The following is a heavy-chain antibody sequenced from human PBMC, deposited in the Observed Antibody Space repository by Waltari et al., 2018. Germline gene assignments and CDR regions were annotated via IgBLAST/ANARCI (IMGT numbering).Heavy chain of an antibody. CDR2: TNAYNGLT. J-gene: IGHJ4*02. Sequence: QAQLVQSGGEVKTPGASVTVSCKAAGYTLANYGISWVRQAPGQGLEWLGWTNAYNGLTKYAQTVQDRATMTTDASASTAYMELRSLRSGDTAMYYCARTYYYDSRDFDYWGQGSLVTVSS. D-gene: IGHD3-22*01. CDR1: GYTLANYG. CDR3: ARTYYYDSRDFDY. V-gene: IGHV1-18*04.